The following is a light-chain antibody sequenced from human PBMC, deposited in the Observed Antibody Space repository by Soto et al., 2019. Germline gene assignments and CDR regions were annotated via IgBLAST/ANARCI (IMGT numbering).Light chain of an antibody. CDR3: AAWDDSLNGPV. CDR1: SSNIGSNS. V-gene: IGLV1-44*01. J-gene: IGLJ2*01. Sequence: QSVLTQPPSASGTPGQRVTISCSGSSSNIGSNSVSWYHHLPGTAPKLLIYNSDQRPSGVPDRFSGSMSGTSASLAISGLQSEDEADYYCAAWDDSLNGPVFGGGTKLTVL. CDR2: NSD.